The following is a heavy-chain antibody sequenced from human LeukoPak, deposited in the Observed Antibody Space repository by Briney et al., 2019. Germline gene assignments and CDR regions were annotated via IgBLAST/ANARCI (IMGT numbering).Heavy chain of an antibody. CDR1: GGSISSYY. V-gene: IGHV4-59*01. CDR3: AREVVTQGVDY. Sequence: KSSETLSLTCTVSGGSISSYYWSWIRQPPGKGLEWIGYIYYSGSTNYNPSLKSRVTISVDTSKNQFSLKLSSVTAADTAMYYCAREVVTQGVDYWGQGTLVTVSS. J-gene: IGHJ4*02. CDR2: IYYSGST. D-gene: IGHD4-23*01.